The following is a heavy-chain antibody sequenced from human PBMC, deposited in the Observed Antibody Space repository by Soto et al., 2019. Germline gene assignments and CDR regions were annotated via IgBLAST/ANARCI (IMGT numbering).Heavy chain of an antibody. J-gene: IGHJ6*02. Sequence: PGGSLRLSCAASGFTFSSYAMHWVRQAPGKGLEWVAVISYDGSNKYYADSVKGRFTISRDNSKNTLYLQMNSLRAEDTAVYYCARAPLYYYDSSGYDGGMDVWGQGTTVTVSS. D-gene: IGHD3-22*01. V-gene: IGHV3-30-3*01. CDR2: ISYDGSNK. CDR3: ARAPLYYYDSSGYDGGMDV. CDR1: GFTFSSYA.